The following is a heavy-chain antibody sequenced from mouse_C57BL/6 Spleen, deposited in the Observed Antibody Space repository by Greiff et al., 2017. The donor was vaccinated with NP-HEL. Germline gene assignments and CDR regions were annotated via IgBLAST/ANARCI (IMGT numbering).Heavy chain of an antibody. J-gene: IGHJ3*01. Sequence: VQLQQSGPELVKPGASVKISCKASGYSFTDYNMNWVKQSNGKSLEWIGVINPNYGTTSYNEKFKGKATLTVDKSSSTAYMQLNSLTSEDSAVYYCATTAQATIRFAYWGQGTPVTVSA. CDR1: GYSFTDYN. CDR3: ATTAQATIRFAY. D-gene: IGHD3-2*02. V-gene: IGHV1-39*01. CDR2: INPNYGTT.